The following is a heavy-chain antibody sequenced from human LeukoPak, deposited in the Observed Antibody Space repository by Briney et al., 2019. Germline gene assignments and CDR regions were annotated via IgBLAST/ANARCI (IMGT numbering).Heavy chain of an antibody. J-gene: IGHJ3*02. Sequence: SETLSLTCAVYGGSFSGYYWSWIRQPPGKGLEWIGEINHSGSTNYNPSLKSRVTISVDTSKNQFSLKLSPVTAADTAVYYCARGGVWKSPFDAFDIWGQGTMVTVSS. V-gene: IGHV4-34*01. CDR1: GGSFSGYY. CDR2: INHSGST. D-gene: IGHD3-16*01. CDR3: ARGGVWKSPFDAFDI.